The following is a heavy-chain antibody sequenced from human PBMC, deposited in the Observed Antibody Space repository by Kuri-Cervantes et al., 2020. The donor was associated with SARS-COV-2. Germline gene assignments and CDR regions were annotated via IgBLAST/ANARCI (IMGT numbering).Heavy chain of an antibody. CDR2: INTDGSHK. Sequence: GESLKISCAASGFTFSSYSMLWVRQAPGKGLEWVSSINTDGSHKNYADSVKGRLTISRDSAKSSLYLQINSLRVEDTAVYYCARYFGVITVDYWGRGTLVTVSS. CDR3: ARYFGVITVDY. J-gene: IGHJ4*02. CDR1: GFTFSSYS. D-gene: IGHD3-3*01. V-gene: IGHV3-21*01.